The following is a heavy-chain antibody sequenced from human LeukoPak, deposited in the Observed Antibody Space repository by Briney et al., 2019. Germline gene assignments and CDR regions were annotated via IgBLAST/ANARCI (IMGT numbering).Heavy chain of an antibody. J-gene: IGHJ6*02. D-gene: IGHD2-21*02. CDR2: IIPIFGTA. Sequence: GASVKVSCKASGGTFSSYAISWVRQAPGQGLEWMGGIIPIFGTANYAQKFQGRATITADESTSTAYMELSSLRSEDTAVYYCAIAYCGGDCYTDYYYGMDVWGQGTTVTVSS. CDR3: AIAYCGGDCYTDYYYGMDV. V-gene: IGHV1-69*13. CDR1: GGTFSSYA.